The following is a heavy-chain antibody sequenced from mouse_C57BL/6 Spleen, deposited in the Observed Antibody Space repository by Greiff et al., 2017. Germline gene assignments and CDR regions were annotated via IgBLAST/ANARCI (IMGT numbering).Heavy chain of an antibody. CDR1: GYTFTSYW. Sequence: QVQLKQPGAELVMPGASVKLSCKASGYTFTSYWMHWVKQRPGQGLEWIGEIDPSDSYTNYNQKFKGKSTLTVDKSSSTAYMQLSSLTSEDSAVYYCARWGYDYGFAYWGQGTLVTVSA. D-gene: IGHD2-4*01. J-gene: IGHJ3*01. CDR2: IDPSDSYT. V-gene: IGHV1-69*01. CDR3: ARWGYDYGFAY.